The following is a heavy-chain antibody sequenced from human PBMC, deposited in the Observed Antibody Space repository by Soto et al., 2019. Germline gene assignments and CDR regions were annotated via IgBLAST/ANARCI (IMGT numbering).Heavy chain of an antibody. V-gene: IGHV3-21*01. CDR2: ISSGGGGI. Sequence: GGSMRLSCAASGFTFSSNSMRWVRQAPGKGLEWVSSISSGGGGIYYADSLKGRFTISRDNAKNSLFLQMNSLRAEDTAVYYCARRYCTNGVCPFDSWGQGTLVTVSS. J-gene: IGHJ4*02. D-gene: IGHD2-8*01. CDR1: GFTFSSNS. CDR3: ARRYCTNGVCPFDS.